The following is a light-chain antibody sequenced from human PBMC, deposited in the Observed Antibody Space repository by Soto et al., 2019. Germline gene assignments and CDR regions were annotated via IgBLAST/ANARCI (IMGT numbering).Light chain of an antibody. CDR3: QHYNSYSTT. V-gene: IGKV1-5*03. Sequence: DIQMTQSPSTLSASVGDRVTITCRASQSISSWLAWYQQKPGKAPKLLIYKASSLESGVPSRFSGSGSGTESTLSISSLQPDDFATDSCQHYNSYSTTFGQGTRLEIK. CDR2: KAS. J-gene: IGKJ5*01. CDR1: QSISSW.